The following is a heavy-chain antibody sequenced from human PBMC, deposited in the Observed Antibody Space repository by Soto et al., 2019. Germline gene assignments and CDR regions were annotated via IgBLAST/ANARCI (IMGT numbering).Heavy chain of an antibody. Sequence: XSVKVSWKASGYAFTSYAMHLLRHSPGQRLEWMGWISAYNGNTNCAQKLQGRVTMTTDTSTSTAYMELRSLRSDHTAVYYCARDEAYYDILTGYYSIWGQGTMVTVSS. J-gene: IGHJ3*02. V-gene: IGHV1-18*01. CDR3: ARDEAYYDILTGYYSI. CDR1: GYAFTSYA. CDR2: ISAYNGNT. D-gene: IGHD3-9*01.